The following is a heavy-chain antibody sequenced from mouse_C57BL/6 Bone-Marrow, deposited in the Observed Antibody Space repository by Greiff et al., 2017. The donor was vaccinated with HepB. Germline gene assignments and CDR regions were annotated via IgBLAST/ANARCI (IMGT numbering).Heavy chain of an antibody. CDR1: GFSLTSYG. J-gene: IGHJ4*01. V-gene: IGHV2-6-1*01. Sequence: VKVVESGPGLVAPSQSLSITCTVSGFSLTSYGVHWVRQPPGKGLEWLVVIWSDGSTTYNSALKSRLSISKDNSKSQVFLKMNSLQTDDTAMYYCARHKLRYLYAMDYWGQGTSVTVSS. CDR2: IWSDGST. CDR3: ARHKLRYLYAMDY. D-gene: IGHD1-1*01.